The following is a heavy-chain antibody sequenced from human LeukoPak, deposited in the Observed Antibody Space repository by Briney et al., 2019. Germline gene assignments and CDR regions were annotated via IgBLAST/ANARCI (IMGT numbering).Heavy chain of an antibody. CDR1: GYSLTSYW. Sequence: GESLKISCKGSGYSLTSYWIGWVRQMPGKGLEWMGIIYPGDSDARYSPSFHGQVTSSADRSVNTAYLQWSRLKASGTAMYYVVKSHKVDTSMARCFDSWGQGTLVTVS. V-gene: IGHV5-51*01. CDR3: VKSHKVDTSMARCFDS. D-gene: IGHD5-18*01. J-gene: IGHJ4*02. CDR2: IYPGDSDA.